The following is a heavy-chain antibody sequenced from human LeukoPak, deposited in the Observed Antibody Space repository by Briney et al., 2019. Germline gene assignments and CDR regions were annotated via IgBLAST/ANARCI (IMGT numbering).Heavy chain of an antibody. CDR1: GFSFSSYW. Sequence: QPGGSLRLSCAASGFSFSSYWMHWVRQAPGKGLVWVSHINSEGSSTSYADSVKGRFTISRDNAKNTLYLQMNSLRAEDTAVYYCARDGSGWSFDYWGQGTLVTVSS. CDR2: INSEGSST. D-gene: IGHD6-19*01. V-gene: IGHV3-74*01. CDR3: ARDGSGWSFDY. J-gene: IGHJ4*02.